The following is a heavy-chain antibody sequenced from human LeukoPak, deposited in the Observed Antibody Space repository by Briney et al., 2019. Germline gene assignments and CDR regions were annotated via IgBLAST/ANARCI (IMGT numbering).Heavy chain of an antibody. CDR3: AKDRYCSSSRCPIDL. D-gene: IGHD2-2*01. CDR1: GFNFDEYA. CDR2: ISWNSVDV. J-gene: IGHJ5*02. Sequence: GGSLRLSCAGSGFNFDEYAMHWARQAPGKGLEWVSGISWNSVDVVYADSVRGRFSISRDNAKHSLYLQMNSLRPEDTALYYCAKDRYCSSSRCPIDLWGQATLVTVSS. V-gene: IGHV3-9*01.